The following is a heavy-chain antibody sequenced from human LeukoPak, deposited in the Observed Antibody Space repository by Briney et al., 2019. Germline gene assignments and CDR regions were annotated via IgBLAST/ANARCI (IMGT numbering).Heavy chain of an antibody. CDR2: INPNSGGT. CDR3: ARDQTVPGPTYFFDY. J-gene: IGHJ4*02. CDR1: GNTFTGYY. Sequence: GASVKVSCKASGNTFTGYYIHWVRQAPGQGLEWMGWINPNSGGTNCAQKFRGRVTMTSDMSISTVYMELSRLRSDDTAVYYCARDQTVPGPTYFFDYWGQGTLVTVSS. D-gene: IGHD6-19*01. V-gene: IGHV1-2*02.